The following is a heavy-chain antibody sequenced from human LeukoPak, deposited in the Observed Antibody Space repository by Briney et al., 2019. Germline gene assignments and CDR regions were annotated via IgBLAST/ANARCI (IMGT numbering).Heavy chain of an antibody. V-gene: IGHV4-61*09. J-gene: IGHJ6*04. CDR1: GDSLTSGSRY. D-gene: IGHD4-17*01. CDR2: VYSSTRT. CDR3: ARCMSELDYGDYAYYYHMDV. Sequence: SETLSLTCTVSGDSLTSGSRYWSWIRQPAGKGLEWIGHVYSSTRTTYNPSLESRVTISGDTAKNQFSLKLDSVTAADTAVYFCARCMSELDYGDYAYYYHMDVWGKGTTVTGSS.